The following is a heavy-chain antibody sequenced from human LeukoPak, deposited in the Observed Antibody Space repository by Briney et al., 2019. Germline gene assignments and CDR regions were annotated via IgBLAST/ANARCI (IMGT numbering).Heavy chain of an antibody. D-gene: IGHD2-15*01. J-gene: IGHJ5*02. Sequence: SGTLSLTCAVSDDSITSNYWWSWVRQPPGKGLEWIGEIYHSGSTNYNPSLKSRVTISVDTSKNQFSLELTSVTATDTALYFCATSSGGTTVLPSAWGQGTLVTVSS. V-gene: IGHV4-4*02. CDR3: ATSSGGTTVLPSA. CDR1: DDSITSNYW. CDR2: IYHSGST.